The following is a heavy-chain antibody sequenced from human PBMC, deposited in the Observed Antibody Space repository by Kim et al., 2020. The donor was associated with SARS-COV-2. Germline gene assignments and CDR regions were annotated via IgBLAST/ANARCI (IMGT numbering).Heavy chain of an antibody. Sequence: GGSLRHSCAASGFTFSSYAMSWVRQAPGKGLEWVSAISGSGGSTYYADSVKGRFTISRDNSKNTLYLQMNSLRAEDTAVYYCARTMSNFDWLLWDAFDIWGQGTMVTVSS. J-gene: IGHJ3*02. CDR2: ISGSGGST. V-gene: IGHV3-23*01. D-gene: IGHD3-9*01. CDR1: GFTFSSYA. CDR3: ARTMSNFDWLLWDAFDI.